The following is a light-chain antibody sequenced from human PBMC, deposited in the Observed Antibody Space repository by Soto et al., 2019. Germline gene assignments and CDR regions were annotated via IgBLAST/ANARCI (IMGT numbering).Light chain of an antibody. CDR1: SSDVGGYNY. J-gene: IGLJ2*01. CDR2: DVS. CDR3: SSYTSSSTVV. Sequence: QSVLTQPASVSGSPGQSITISCTGTSSDVGGYNYVSWYQQHPGKAPKVMICDVSNRPSGVSNRFSGSKSGNTASLTISGLQAEDEADYYCSSYTSSSTVVFGGGTQLTVL. V-gene: IGLV2-14*01.